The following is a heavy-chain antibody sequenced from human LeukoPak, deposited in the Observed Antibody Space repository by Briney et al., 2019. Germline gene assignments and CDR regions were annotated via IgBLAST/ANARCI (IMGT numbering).Heavy chain of an antibody. Sequence: SQTLSLTCTVSGGSTSSSNYYWNWIRQPAGKGLEWIGRIYTSGNTNYSPSLKSRVTISLDTSKNQLSLKLSSVTAADTAVYYCARGGMTGGDNEDAFDIWGQGTMVTVSS. CDR3: ARGGMTGGDNEDAFDI. J-gene: IGHJ3*02. V-gene: IGHV4-61*02. CDR2: IYTSGNT. CDR1: GGSTSSSNYY. D-gene: IGHD5-24*01.